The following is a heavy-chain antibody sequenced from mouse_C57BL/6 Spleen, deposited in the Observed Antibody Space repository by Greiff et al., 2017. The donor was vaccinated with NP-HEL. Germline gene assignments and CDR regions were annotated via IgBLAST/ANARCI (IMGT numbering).Heavy chain of an antibody. J-gene: IGHJ3*01. CDR2: IDPSDSYT. V-gene: IGHV1-69*01. CDR1: GYTFTSYW. D-gene: IGHD2-4*01. Sequence: QVQLQQSGAELVMPGASVKLSCKASGYTFTSYWMHWVKQRPGQGLEWIGEIDPSDSYTNYNQKFKGKSTLTVDKSSSTAYMQLSSLTSEDSAVYYCAVYDYDPFVYWGQGTLVTVSA. CDR3: AVYDYDPFVY.